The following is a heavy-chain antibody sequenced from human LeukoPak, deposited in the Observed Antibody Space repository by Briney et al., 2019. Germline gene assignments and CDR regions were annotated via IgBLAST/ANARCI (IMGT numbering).Heavy chain of an antibody. D-gene: IGHD3-10*01. Sequence: PSETLSLTCAVYGGSFSGYYWSWIRQPPGKGLEWIGEISHSGSTNYNPSLKSRVTISVDTSKNQFSLKLRSVTAADTAVYYCARYYYGSGSYYPAFDYWGQGTLVTVSS. CDR2: ISHSGST. CDR3: ARYYYGSGSYYPAFDY. J-gene: IGHJ4*02. CDR1: GGSFSGYY. V-gene: IGHV4-34*01.